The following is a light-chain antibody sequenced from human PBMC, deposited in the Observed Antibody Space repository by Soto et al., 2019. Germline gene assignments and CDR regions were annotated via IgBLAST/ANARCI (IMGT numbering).Light chain of an antibody. CDR1: SSNIGTNY. CDR3: AAWDDSLRGPV. V-gene: IGLV1-47*02. CDR2: SNN. J-gene: IGLJ2*01. Sequence: QSVLTQPPSASGTPGQRVTISCSGSSSNIGTNYVYWYQQHPGTAPKLLIYSNNQRPSGVPDRFSGSKSGTSASLAISGLRSEDEADYYCAAWDDSLRGPVFGGGTKRTVL.